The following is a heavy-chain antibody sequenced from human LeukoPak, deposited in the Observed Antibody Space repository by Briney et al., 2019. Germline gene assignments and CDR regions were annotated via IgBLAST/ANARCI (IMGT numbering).Heavy chain of an antibody. CDR1: GYTFTGFY. D-gene: IGHD2-8*01. Sequence: ASVKVSCKGSGYTFTGFYLHWVRQAPGQGLEWMGWINPNSGATDYAQKFQGRVTMTRDTSINTAYMELSSLRSDDTAVYYCARRTFHNGLDFWGQGTLVTVSS. CDR3: ARRTFHNGLDF. V-gene: IGHV1-2*02. CDR2: INPNSGAT. J-gene: IGHJ4*02.